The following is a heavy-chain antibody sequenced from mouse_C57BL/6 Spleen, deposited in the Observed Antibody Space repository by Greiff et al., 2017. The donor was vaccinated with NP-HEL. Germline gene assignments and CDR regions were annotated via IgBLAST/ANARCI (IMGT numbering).Heavy chain of an antibody. CDR2: INPNNGGT. CDR3: ARQDSSGPWFAY. D-gene: IGHD3-2*02. CDR1: GYTFTDYY. V-gene: IGHV1-26*01. Sequence: VQLQQSGPELVKPGASVKISCKASGYTFTDYYMNWVKQSHGQSLEWIGDINPNNGGTSYNQKFKGKATLTVDKSSSTAYMELRSLTSEDSAVYYCARQDSSGPWFAYWGQGTLVTVSA. J-gene: IGHJ3*01.